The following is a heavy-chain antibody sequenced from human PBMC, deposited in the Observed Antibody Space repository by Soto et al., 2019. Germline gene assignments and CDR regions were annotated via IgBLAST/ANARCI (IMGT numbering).Heavy chain of an antibody. J-gene: IGHJ4*02. CDR3: VGGDCSGGSCNNFDC. CDR1: GGSISSGGYS. V-gene: IGHV4-30-2*01. CDR2: IYHSGST. Sequence: QLQLQESGSGLVKPSQTLSLTCAVSGGSISSGGYSWSWIRQPPGKGLEWIGYIYHSGSTYYNPSLESRVTISGDRSKNQFSLKVSSVTAADTAVYYGVGGDCSGGSCNNFDCWGQGTLVTVSS. D-gene: IGHD2-15*01.